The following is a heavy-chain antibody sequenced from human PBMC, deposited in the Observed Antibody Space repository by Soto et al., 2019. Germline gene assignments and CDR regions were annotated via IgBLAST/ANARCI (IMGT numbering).Heavy chain of an antibody. V-gene: IGHV2-5*02. Sequence: QITLKESGPTLVKPTQTLTLTCTFSGFSLGTHGVGVGWVRQPAGKALEWIAPIYWDDDKRYSASLNSRLTITKDTSKNQVVLTMTNMDPVDTATYFCAHAMLYCTGGSCSTWFDSWGQGTLVTVSS. D-gene: IGHD2-8*02. CDR3: AHAMLYCTGGSCSTWFDS. J-gene: IGHJ5*01. CDR1: GFSLGTHGVG. CDR2: IYWDDDK.